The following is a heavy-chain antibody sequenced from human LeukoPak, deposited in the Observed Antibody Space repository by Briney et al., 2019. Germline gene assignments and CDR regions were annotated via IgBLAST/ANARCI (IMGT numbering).Heavy chain of an antibody. CDR2: IYPGDSET. Sequence: GESLKISCKGSGYLFTNYWIGWARQMPGKGLEWMGIIYPGDSETRYGPSSQGQVTISADKSISTAYLQWSGLKAADTAMYYCARFLYGVYSHYFDYWGQGTLVTVSS. V-gene: IGHV5-51*01. CDR1: GYLFTNYW. D-gene: IGHD4-17*01. J-gene: IGHJ4*02. CDR3: ARFLYGVYSHYFDY.